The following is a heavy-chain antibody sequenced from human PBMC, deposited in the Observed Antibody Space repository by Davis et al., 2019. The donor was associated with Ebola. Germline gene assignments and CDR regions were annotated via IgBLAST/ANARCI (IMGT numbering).Heavy chain of an antibody. D-gene: IGHD4-17*01. V-gene: IGHV5-51*01. Sequence: EESLKISCKGSGYSFTRYWIGWVRQMPGKGLEWMGIIYPGDSDTRYSPSFQGQVTISADRSISTAYLQWSSLKASDTAMYYCARQTTVTTDFDYWGQGTLVTVSS. CDR1: GYSFTRYW. CDR2: IYPGDSDT. CDR3: ARQTTVTTDFDY. J-gene: IGHJ4*02.